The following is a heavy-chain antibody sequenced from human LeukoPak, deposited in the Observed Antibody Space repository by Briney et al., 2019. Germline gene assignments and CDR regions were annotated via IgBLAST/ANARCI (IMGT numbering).Heavy chain of an antibody. J-gene: IGHJ4*02. CDR1: GGSISSYY. CDR2: IYYSGST. V-gene: IGHV4-59*12. CDR3: ASLSGYDSLDY. Sequence: SETLSLTCTVSGGSISSYYWSWIRQPPGKGLEWIGYIYYSGSTNYNPSLKSRVTISVDTSKNQFSLKLSSVTAADTAVYYCASLSGYDSLDYWGQGTLVTVSS. D-gene: IGHD5-12*01.